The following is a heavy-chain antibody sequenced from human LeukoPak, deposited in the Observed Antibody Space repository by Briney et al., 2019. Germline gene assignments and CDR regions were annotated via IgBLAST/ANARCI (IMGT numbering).Heavy chain of an antibody. CDR3: ARLPKTYDFWSAYYVY. J-gene: IGHJ4*02. V-gene: IGHV4-30-4*01. D-gene: IGHD3-3*01. CDR1: GGSISSGDYY. Sequence: SETLSLTCTVSGGSISSGDYYWSWIRQPPGKGLEWIGYIYYSGSTYYNPSLKSRVTISVDTSKNQFSLKLSSVTAADTAVYYCARLPKTYDFWSAYYVYWGQGTLVTVSS. CDR2: IYYSGST.